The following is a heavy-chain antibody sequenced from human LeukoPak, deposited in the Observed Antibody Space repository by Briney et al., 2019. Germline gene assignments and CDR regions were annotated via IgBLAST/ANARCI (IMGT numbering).Heavy chain of an antibody. D-gene: IGHD1-14*01. V-gene: IGHV4-34*01. CDR1: GFTFSRSW. Sequence: GSLRLSCAASGFTFSRSWMHWVRQPPGKGLEWIGEINHSGSTNYNPSLKSRVTISVDTSKNQFSLKLSSVTAADTAVYYCARGDRRTPIDYWGQGTLVTVSS. CDR3: ARGDRRTPIDY. CDR2: INHSGST. J-gene: IGHJ4*02.